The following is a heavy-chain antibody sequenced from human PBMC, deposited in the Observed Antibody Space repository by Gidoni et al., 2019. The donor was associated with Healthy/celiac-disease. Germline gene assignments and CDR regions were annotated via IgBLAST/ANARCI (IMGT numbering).Heavy chain of an antibody. V-gene: IGHV1-69*01. Sequence: QVQLVQSGAEVKKPGSSVKVSCKASGGTFSSYAISWVRQAPGQGLEWMGGIIPIFGTANYAQKCQGRVTITADESTSTAYMELSSLRSEDTAVYYCAREHGEIAAAGTIEFDYWGQGTLVTVSS. CDR2: IIPIFGTA. J-gene: IGHJ4*02. CDR1: GGTFSSYA. D-gene: IGHD6-13*01. CDR3: AREHGEIAAAGTIEFDY.